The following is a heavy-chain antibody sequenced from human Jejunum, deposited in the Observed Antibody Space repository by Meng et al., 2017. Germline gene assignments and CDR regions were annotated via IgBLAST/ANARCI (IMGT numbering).Heavy chain of an antibody. V-gene: IGHV4-34*02. CDR1: GGSIRGYF. Sequence: QVPLQPWGAGLLKPSEPLSLTCAVYGGSIRGYFWSWIRQAPGEGLEWVGEFTRGGTTNYNPSLKSRVTISADTSKNQFSLTLSSVSAADTAVYYCARHEVDFDNWGQGTLVTVSS. CDR2: FTRGGTT. J-gene: IGHJ4*02. CDR3: ARHEVDFDN. D-gene: IGHD1-26*01.